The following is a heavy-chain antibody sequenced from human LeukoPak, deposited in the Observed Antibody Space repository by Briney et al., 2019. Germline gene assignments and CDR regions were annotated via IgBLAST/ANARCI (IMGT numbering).Heavy chain of an antibody. CDR2: ISSSGSAI. V-gene: IGHV3-48*03. CDR1: GFTFSSYA. CDR3: AREGAGFCSGTTCPDFDS. Sequence: GGSLRLSCAASGFTFSSYAMSWVRQAPGKGLEWVSYISSSGSAIYYADSVKGRFTISRDNAKNSLYLQMKSLRAEDTAIYYCAREGAGFCSGTTCPDFDSWGQGTLVTVSS. J-gene: IGHJ4*02. D-gene: IGHD2-2*01.